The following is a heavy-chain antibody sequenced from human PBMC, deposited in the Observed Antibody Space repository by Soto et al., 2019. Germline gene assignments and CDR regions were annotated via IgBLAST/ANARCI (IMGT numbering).Heavy chain of an antibody. CDR2: ISAYNGNT. Sequence: DSVNGSCKASAYTFTSYVSSWVCQAPGQGLEWMGWISAYNGNTNYAQKLQGRVTMTTDTSTSTAYMELRSLRSDDTAVYYCARDPESSSWQYYMDVCGKGTTVTVSS. CDR1: AYTFTSYV. J-gene: IGHJ6*03. D-gene: IGHD6-13*01. CDR3: ARDPESSSWQYYMDV. V-gene: IGHV1-18*01.